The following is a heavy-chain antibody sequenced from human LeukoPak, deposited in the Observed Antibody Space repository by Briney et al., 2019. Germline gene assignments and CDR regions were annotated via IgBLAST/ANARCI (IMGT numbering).Heavy chain of an antibody. D-gene: IGHD3-22*01. CDR3: ARARYYYDRDAFDI. CDR2: ISSSSSYI. V-gene: IGHV3-21*01. CDR1: GFTFSRYW. J-gene: IGHJ3*02. Sequence: GGSLRLSCAASGFTFSRYWMHWARQAPGKGLEWVSSISSSSSYIYYADSVKGRFTISRDNAKNSLYLQMNNLRAEDTAVYYCARARYYYDRDAFDIWGQGTMVTVSS.